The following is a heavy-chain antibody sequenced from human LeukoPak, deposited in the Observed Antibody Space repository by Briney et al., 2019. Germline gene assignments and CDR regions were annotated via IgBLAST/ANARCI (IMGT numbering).Heavy chain of an antibody. J-gene: IGHJ4*02. V-gene: IGHV3-48*01. Sequence: GGSLRLSCAASGFTFSSYSMNWVRQAPGKGLEWVSYISSSSSTIYYADSVKGRFTISRDNAKNSLYLQMNSLRAEDTAVYYCARDFAIAAASFDYWGQGTLVTVSS. CDR3: ARDFAIAAASFDY. CDR2: ISSSSSTI. CDR1: GFTFSSYS. D-gene: IGHD6-13*01.